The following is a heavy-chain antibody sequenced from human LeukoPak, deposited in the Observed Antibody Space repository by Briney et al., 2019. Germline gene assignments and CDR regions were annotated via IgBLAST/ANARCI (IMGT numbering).Heavy chain of an antibody. Sequence: SETLSLTCTVSGVSISSYHWSWVRQTPGKGLEWIGNIYHSGSTYYNPSLKSRVTISLDTSKNQFSLKLSSVTAADTAVYYCARKDPGYSGYSDFDYWGQGTLVTVSS. CDR3: ARKDPGYSGYSDFDY. CDR2: IYHSGST. J-gene: IGHJ4*02. CDR1: GVSISSYH. V-gene: IGHV4-59*08. D-gene: IGHD5-12*01.